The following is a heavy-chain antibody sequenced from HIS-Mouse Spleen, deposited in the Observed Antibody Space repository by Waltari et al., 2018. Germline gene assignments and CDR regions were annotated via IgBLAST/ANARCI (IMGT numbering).Heavy chain of an antibody. V-gene: IGHV1-8*01. J-gene: IGHJ4*02. CDR3: ARGHDYSNYFDY. CDR2: TNPKTGNT. Sequence: QVQLVQSGAEVKKPGASVKVSCKASGYTFTSYDINWVRQATGQGLEWMGWTNPKTGNTGNAQKFQGRVTMTRNTSISTAYMELSSLRSEDTAVYYCARGHDYSNYFDYWGQGTLVTVSS. CDR1: GYTFTSYD. D-gene: IGHD4-4*01.